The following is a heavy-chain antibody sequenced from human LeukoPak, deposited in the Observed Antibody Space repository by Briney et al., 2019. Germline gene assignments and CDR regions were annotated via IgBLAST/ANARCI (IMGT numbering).Heavy chain of an antibody. CDR2: INPTGGST. Sequence: ASVKVSCKASGCTFTSYYMHWVRQAPGQGLEWVGIINPTGGSTTYTQKFQGRVTMTRDTSTSTVYMELSSLRSEDTAVYFCARGGGGRYYWVDYWGQGTLVTVSS. CDR1: GCTFTSYY. J-gene: IGHJ4*02. CDR3: ARGGGGRYYWVDY. D-gene: IGHD1-26*01. V-gene: IGHV1-46*01.